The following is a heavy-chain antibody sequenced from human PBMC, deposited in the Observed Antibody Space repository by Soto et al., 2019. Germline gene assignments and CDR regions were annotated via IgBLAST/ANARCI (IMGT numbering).Heavy chain of an antibody. CDR3: ARGGGWYSSSRINWFDP. CDR2: IYRTGST. D-gene: IGHD6-13*01. J-gene: IGHJ5*02. V-gene: IGHV4-4*02. CDR1: GGSFTSNNW. Sequence: PSETLSLTCAVSGGSFTSNNWWTWVRQPPGQGLEWIGEIYRTGSTNYNPSLKSRVTISLDKSENQFSLKVTSLTAADTAVYYCARGGGWYSSSRINWFDPWGQGTLVTVSS.